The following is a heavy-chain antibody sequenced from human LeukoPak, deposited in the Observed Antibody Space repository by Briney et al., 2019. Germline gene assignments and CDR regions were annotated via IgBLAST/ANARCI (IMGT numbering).Heavy chain of an antibody. D-gene: IGHD3-3*01. J-gene: IGHJ5*02. CDR1: GGTFSSYA. V-gene: IGHV1-69*13. CDR2: IIPIFGTA. CDR3: ARAWGGYYDFWT. Sequence: SVKVSCKASGGTFSSYAISWVRQAPGQGLEWMGGIIPIFGTANDAQKFQGRVTITADESTSTAYMELSSLRSEDTAVYYCARAWGGYYDFWTWGQGTLVTVSS.